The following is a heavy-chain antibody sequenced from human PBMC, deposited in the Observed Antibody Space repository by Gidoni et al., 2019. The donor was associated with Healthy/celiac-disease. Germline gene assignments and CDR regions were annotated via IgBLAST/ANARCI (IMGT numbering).Heavy chain of an antibody. CDR1: GFTFSRYS. V-gene: IGHV3-21*01. CDR3: ARVGARGMGQYYYYGMDV. D-gene: IGHD3-10*01. J-gene: IGHJ6*02. Sequence: EVQLVESGGGLVKPGGSLRLSCAASGFTFSRYSMNWVRQDPGKELEWVASISSSSSYIYDAESVKGRFTTSRDNSKNSLYRQMNSLRAEDTAVDYCARVGARGMGQYYYYGMDVWGQGTTVTVSS. CDR2: ISSSSSYI.